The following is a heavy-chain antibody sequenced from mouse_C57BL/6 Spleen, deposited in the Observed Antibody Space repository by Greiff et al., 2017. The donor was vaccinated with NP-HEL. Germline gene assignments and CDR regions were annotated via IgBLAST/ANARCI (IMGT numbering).Heavy chain of an antibody. D-gene: IGHD2-12*01. CDR2: IDPYTGGT. CDR1: GYTFTDYE. Sequence: QVQLQQPGAELVRPGASVTLSCKASGYTFTDYEMHWVKQTPVHGLEWIGDIDPYTGGTDYNQKFKDKATLTVDKSSSTAYMELSSLTSEDSAVYYCATSNDDPYAMDYWGQGTTVTVSS. J-gene: IGHJ4*01. V-gene: IGHV1-15*01. CDR3: ATSNDDPYAMDY.